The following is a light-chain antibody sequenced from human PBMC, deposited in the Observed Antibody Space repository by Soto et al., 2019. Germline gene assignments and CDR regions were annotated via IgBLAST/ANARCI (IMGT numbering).Light chain of an antibody. CDR3: CSYAGSSTS. J-gene: IGLJ1*01. Sequence: QSALTQPASVSGSPGQSITISCTGTRSDVGSYNLVSWYQQHPGKAPKLMIYEVSKRPSGVSNRFSGSKSGNTASLTISGLQAEDEADYYCCSYAGSSTSFGTGTKVTVL. V-gene: IGLV2-23*02. CDR1: RSDVGSYNL. CDR2: EVS.